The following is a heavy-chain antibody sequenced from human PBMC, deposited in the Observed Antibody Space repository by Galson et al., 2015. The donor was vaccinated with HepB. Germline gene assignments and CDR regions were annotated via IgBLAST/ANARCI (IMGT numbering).Heavy chain of an antibody. D-gene: IGHD4-23*01. J-gene: IGHJ4*02. CDR3: ARGWGYGGNGFDY. CDR1: GYTFTSYA. CDR2: INAGNGNT. V-gene: IGHV1-3*01. Sequence: SVKVSCKASGYTFTSYAMHWVRQAPGQRLEWMGWINAGNGNTKYSQKFQGRVTITRDTSASTAYMELSSLRSEDTAVYYCARGWGYGGNGFDYWGQGTLVTVSS.